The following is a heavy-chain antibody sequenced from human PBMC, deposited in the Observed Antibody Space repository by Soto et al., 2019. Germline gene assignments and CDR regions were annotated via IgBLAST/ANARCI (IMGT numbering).Heavy chain of an antibody. V-gene: IGHV1-69*13. CDR3: ASPRGGHHYYYYYGMDV. Sequence: ASVKVSCKASGGTFSSYAISWVRQAPGQGLEWMGGIIPIFGTANYAQKFQGRVTITADESTSTAYMELSSLRSEDTAVYYCASPRGGHHYYYYYGMDVWCQGTTVTVSS. CDR1: GGTFSSYA. CDR2: IIPIFGTA. D-gene: IGHD3-10*01. J-gene: IGHJ6*02.